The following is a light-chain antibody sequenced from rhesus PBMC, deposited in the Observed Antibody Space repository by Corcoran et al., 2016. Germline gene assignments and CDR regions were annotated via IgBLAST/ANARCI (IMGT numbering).Light chain of an antibody. CDR2: TAS. CDR1: QSISSW. V-gene: IGKV1-22*01. Sequence: DIQMTQSTSSLSASVGDTVTITCRASQSISSWLAWYQQKPGKAPKLLIYTASSLQSGVPSRFSGSGSGTDCTLTISSLQPEDFATYYCLQYSISPSFGQGTKVEIK. CDR3: LQYSISPS. J-gene: IGKJ2*01.